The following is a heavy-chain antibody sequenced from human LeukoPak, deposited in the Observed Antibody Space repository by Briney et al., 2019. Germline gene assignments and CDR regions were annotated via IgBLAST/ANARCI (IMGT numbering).Heavy chain of an antibody. CDR2: ICYSGST. J-gene: IGHJ6*02. V-gene: IGHV4-61*08. CDR1: GGSISSGGYY. Sequence: SETLSLTCTVSGGSISSGGYYWSWIRQPPGKGLEWIGYICYSGSTNYNPSLKSRVTISVDTSKNQFSLKLSSVTAADTAVYYCARTGIGMDVWGQGTTVTVSS. CDR3: ARTGIGMDV.